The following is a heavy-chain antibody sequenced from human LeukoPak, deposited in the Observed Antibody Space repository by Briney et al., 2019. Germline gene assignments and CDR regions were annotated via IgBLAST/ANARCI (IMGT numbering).Heavy chain of an antibody. D-gene: IGHD2-2*02. CDR2: INSDGSST. CDR1: GFTFSSYW. CDR3: ARGGYCSSTSCYTVPYYMGA. Sequence: GGSLRLSCAASGFTFSSYWMHWVRQAPGKGLVWVSRINSDGSSTSYADSVKGRFTISRDNAKNTLYLQMNSLRAEDTAVYYCARGGYCSSTSCYTVPYYMGAWGKGTTVTVSS. V-gene: IGHV3-74*01. J-gene: IGHJ6*03.